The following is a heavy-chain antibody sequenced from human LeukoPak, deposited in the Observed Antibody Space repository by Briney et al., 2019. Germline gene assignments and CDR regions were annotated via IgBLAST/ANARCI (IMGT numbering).Heavy chain of an antibody. CDR3: ARDGGGPYDSSGSPDY. CDR2: IGTAGDT. Sequence: GGSLRLSCAASGFTFSSYDMYWVRQATGKGLEWVSAIGTAGDTYYPGSVKGRFTISRENAKNSLYLQMNSLRAEDTAVYYCARDGGGPYDSSGSPDYWGQGTLVTVSS. CDR1: GFTFSSYD. V-gene: IGHV3-13*01. D-gene: IGHD3-22*01. J-gene: IGHJ4*02.